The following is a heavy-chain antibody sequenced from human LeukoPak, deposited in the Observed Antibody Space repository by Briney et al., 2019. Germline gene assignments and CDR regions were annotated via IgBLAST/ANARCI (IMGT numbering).Heavy chain of an antibody. CDR3: ARDRVQSGAYEGAFDI. V-gene: IGHV3-49*04. J-gene: IGHJ3*02. D-gene: IGHD1-26*01. CDR2: IRSNPHGGTR. CDR1: GFTLSDFA. Sequence: GGSLRLSCTASGFTLSDFALSWVRQAPGKGLEWVGFIRSNPHGGTRDYAPSMKGRFTISRDDSQAVAYLQINSLQTEDTAVYYCARDRVQSGAYEGAFDIWGQGTMVTVAS.